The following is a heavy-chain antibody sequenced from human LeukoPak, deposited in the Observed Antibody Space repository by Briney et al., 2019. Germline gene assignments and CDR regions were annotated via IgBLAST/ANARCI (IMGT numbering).Heavy chain of an antibody. CDR1: GFTFSDHY. D-gene: IGHD1-14*01. CDR2: ISSTGDAT. V-gene: IGHV3-11*04. J-gene: IGHJ5*01. CDR3: AKPTGAASDS. Sequence: GGSLRLSCAASGFTFSDHYMSWIRQAPGKWLEWVSPISSTGDATYYADSLKGRFTISRDNARNSVYLQVNSLRAEDTAVYYCAKPTGAASDSLGQGTLVTVSS.